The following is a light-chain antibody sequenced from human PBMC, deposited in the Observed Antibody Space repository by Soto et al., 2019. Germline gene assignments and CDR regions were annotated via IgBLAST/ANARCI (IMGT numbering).Light chain of an antibody. CDR2: GNT. J-gene: IGLJ2*01. V-gene: IGLV1-40*01. CDR3: QSFDSSLTGSRV. CDR1: SSNIGAGYD. Sequence: QSVLTQPPSVSGAPGQRVTISFTGSSSNIGAGYDVHWYQQLPGTAPKLLIYGNTNRPSGVPDRFSGSKSDTSASLAITGLQAEDEADYYCQSFDSSLTGSRVFGGGTKLAVL.